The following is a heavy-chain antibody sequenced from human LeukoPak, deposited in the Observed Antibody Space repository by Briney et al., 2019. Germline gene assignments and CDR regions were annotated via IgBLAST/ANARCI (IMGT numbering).Heavy chain of an antibody. CDR2: INPNSGGT. CDR1: GYKFIDYY. D-gene: IGHD2-21*01. CDR3: YVKLPPDYYYYYMDV. J-gene: IGHJ6*03. V-gene: IGHV1-2*02. Sequence: GASVKVSCKTSGYKFIDYYIHWVRQAPGQGLEWMGWINPNSGGTNYAQKFQGRVTMTRDTSISTAYMELSRLRSDDTAVYYCYVKLPPDYYYYYMDVWGKGTTVTVSS.